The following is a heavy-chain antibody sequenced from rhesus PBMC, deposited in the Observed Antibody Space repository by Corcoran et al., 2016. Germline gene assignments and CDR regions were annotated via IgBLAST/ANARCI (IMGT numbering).Heavy chain of an antibody. CDR1: GGSLSSYW. V-gene: IGHV4S18*01. D-gene: IGHD1-26*01. CDR2: IYGNSAST. Sequence: QVQLQESGPGLVKPSETLSLICAVSGGSLSSYWWSWIRQPLGKGLEWIGYIYGNSASTNYNPSRKNRVTISKDTSKNQFSLKLRSVTAAETAVYYCAKDNCGYDYWGQGVLVTVSS. CDR3: AKDNCGYDY. J-gene: IGHJ4*01.